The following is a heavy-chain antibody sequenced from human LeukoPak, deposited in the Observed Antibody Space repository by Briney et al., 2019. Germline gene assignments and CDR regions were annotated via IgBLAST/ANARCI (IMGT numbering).Heavy chain of an antibody. J-gene: IGHJ6*02. D-gene: IGHD2-8*01. V-gene: IGHV3-11*01. Sequence: GGSLRLSCAASGFTFTDYYMSWIRQAPGKGLEWVSYISTSGSTIYYADSVKGRFTLSRDNAKNSLYLQMNGLRAEDTAVYYCARKYCTNGVCSYGMDVWGQGTTVTVSS. CDR3: ARKYCTNGVCSYGMDV. CDR1: GFTFTDYY. CDR2: ISTSGSTI.